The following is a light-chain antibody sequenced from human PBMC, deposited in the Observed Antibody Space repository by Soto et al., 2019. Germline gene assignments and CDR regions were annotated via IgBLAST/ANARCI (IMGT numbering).Light chain of an antibody. Sequence: DIQMTQSPSSLSAFVGDRVTITCRASQTISNYLNWYQQRPGKAPKLLIYLASSLQSGVPSRFGGSWSGTDFTLTISSLQPEDSATYYCQQSYGPPITFGQGTRLEIK. CDR2: LAS. CDR3: QQSYGPPIT. CDR1: QTISNY. V-gene: IGKV1-39*01. J-gene: IGKJ5*01.